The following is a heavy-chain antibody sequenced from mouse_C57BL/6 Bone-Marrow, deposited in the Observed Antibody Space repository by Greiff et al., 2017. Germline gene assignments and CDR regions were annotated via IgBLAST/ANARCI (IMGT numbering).Heavy chain of an antibody. CDR2: IHPNSGST. D-gene: IGHD1-1*01. V-gene: IGHV1-64*01. CDR1: GYTFTSYW. Sequence: VQLQQSGAELVKPGASVKLSCKASGYTFTSYWMHWVKQRPGQGLEWIGMIHPNSGSTNYNEKFKSKATLTLDKSSSTAYMQLSSLTSEDSAVYYCARGGYYYGSSWFAYWGQGTLVTVSA. J-gene: IGHJ3*01. CDR3: ARGGYYYGSSWFAY.